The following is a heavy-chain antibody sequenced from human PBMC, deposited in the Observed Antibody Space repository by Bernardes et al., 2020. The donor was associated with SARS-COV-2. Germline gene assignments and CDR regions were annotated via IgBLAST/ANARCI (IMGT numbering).Heavy chain of an antibody. J-gene: IGHJ5*02. Sequence: GGSLRLSCAASGFTFSSYAMHCVRQAPGKGLEWEVVTSYYVSNKYYADPVKGPFPISRDNSKNTLYLQMNSLRSEDTAVYYCATAPGMSSGSYPWGGWFDPWGQGTLVTVSS. CDR2: TSYYVSNK. CDR3: ATAPGMSSGSYPWGGWFDP. V-gene: IGHV3-30-3*01. D-gene: IGHD3-10*01. CDR1: GFTFSSYA.